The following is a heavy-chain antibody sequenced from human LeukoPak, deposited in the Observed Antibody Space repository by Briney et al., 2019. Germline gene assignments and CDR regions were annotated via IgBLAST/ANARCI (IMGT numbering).Heavy chain of an antibody. Sequence: GGSLRLSCAASGFTFSSYGMHWVRQAQGKGRGWVAYIRYDGSNKYYADSVKGRFTITRDKAKNSLYLQMNSLRAEDTAVYYCARGIGTGRQPFVYWVRGALASVSS. V-gene: IGHV3-30*02. J-gene: IGHJ4*02. CDR2: IRYDGSNK. D-gene: IGHD1-1*01. CDR3: ARGIGTGRQPFVY. CDR1: GFTFSSYG.